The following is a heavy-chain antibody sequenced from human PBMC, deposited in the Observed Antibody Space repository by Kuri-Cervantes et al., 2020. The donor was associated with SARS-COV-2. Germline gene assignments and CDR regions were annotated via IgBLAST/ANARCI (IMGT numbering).Heavy chain of an antibody. V-gene: IGHV3-11*06. D-gene: IGHD6-25*01. CDR1: GFSFTDYY. CDR3: AIDKGRGAFDH. Sequence: GESLKISCETSGFSFTDYYVSWIRQIPGGGLEWLSFISGSSSFRNYADSVKGRFTISKDNAKTSVYLQMTSLQAEDTALYYCAIDKGRGAFDHWGQGTLVTVSS. J-gene: IGHJ4*02. CDR2: ISGSSSFR.